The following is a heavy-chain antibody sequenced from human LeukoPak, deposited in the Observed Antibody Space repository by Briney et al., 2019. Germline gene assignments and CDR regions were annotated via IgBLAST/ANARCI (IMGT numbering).Heavy chain of an antibody. V-gene: IGHV4-34*03. CDR3: SLLRNAFDI. Sequence: PSETLSLTCTVSGGSISSYYWSWIRQPPGKGLEWIGEINHSGSTNYNPSLKSRVTISVDTSKNQFSLKLSSVTAADTAVYYCSLLRNAFDIWGQGTMVTVSS. CDR2: INHSGST. CDR1: GGSISSYY. D-gene: IGHD2-15*01. J-gene: IGHJ3*02.